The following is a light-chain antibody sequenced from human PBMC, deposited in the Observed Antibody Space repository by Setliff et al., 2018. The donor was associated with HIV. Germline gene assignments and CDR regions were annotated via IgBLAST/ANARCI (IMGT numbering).Light chain of an antibody. CDR1: SSDVGAYKY. CDR3: NSFTRTNTRI. V-gene: IGLV2-14*03. J-gene: IGLJ2*01. Sequence: QSALTQPDTVSASPGQSITISCTGTSSDVGAYKYVSWYQQHPGKAPKLLIYEVNNRPSGVSSRFSGSKSGNTASLTISGLQPEDEADYYCNSFTRTNTRIFGGGTK. CDR2: EVN.